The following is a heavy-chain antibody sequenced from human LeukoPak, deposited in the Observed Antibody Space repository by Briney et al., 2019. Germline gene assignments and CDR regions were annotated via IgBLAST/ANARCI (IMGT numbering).Heavy chain of an antibody. D-gene: IGHD1-26*01. V-gene: IGHV3-53*01. CDR2: LYTIGTT. CDR1: DFSVSTNF. Sequence: PGGSLRLSCAASDFSVSTNFMTWVRQAPGKGLEWVSVLYTIGTTYYADSVKGRFTISRDNSKNTLYLQMNSLRAEDTAVYYCAGYGGRYPYYMDVWGKGTTVTVSS. J-gene: IGHJ6*03. CDR3: AGYGGRYPYYMDV.